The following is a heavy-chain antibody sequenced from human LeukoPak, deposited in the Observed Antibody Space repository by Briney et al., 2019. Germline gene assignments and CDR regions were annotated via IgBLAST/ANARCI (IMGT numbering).Heavy chain of an antibody. D-gene: IGHD3-10*01. J-gene: IGHJ4*02. V-gene: IGHV3-23*01. CDR3: AKIFGSGSYNTPPAGY. CDR1: GFTFGSSA. CDR2: ISASGYAT. Sequence: GGSLRLSCAASGFTFGSSAMSWVRQAPGKGLEWVSAISASGYATYYADSVKGRFTISRDNSKNTLFLQMNGLRAEDTAVFYCAKIFGSGSYNTPPAGYWGLGTLVTVSS.